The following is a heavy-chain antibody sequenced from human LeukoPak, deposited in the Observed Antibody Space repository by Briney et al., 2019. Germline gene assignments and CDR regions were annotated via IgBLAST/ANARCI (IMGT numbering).Heavy chain of an antibody. CDR1: GFTFSDYY. CDR2: ISSSSSYT. D-gene: IGHD3-16*02. Sequence: GGSLRLSCAASGFTFSDYYMSWIRQAPGKGLEWVSYISSSSSYTNYADSVKGRFTISRDNSKNTLYLQMNSLRAEDTAVFYCARANYAYVWGTYRYTHIDYWGQGTLVTVSS. CDR3: ARANYAYVWGTYRYTHIDY. V-gene: IGHV3-11*05. J-gene: IGHJ4*02.